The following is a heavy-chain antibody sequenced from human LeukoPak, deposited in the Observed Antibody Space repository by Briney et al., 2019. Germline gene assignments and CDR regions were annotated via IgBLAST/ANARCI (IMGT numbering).Heavy chain of an antibody. V-gene: IGHV3-23*01. J-gene: IGHJ4*02. D-gene: IGHD2-21*01. CDR3: AKFLPTHIVVANYYFDY. CDR2: ISGSGGST. Sequence: PGGSLRLSCAVSGFTFSSYAMSWVRQAPGKGLEWVSAISGSGGSTYYADSVKGRFTISRDNSKNTLYLQMNSPRAEDTAVYYCAKFLPTHIVVANYYFDYWGQGTLVTVSS. CDR1: GFTFSSYA.